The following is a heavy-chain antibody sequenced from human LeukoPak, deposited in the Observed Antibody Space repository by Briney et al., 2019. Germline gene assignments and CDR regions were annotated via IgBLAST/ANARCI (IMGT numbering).Heavy chain of an antibody. J-gene: IGHJ4*02. Sequence: PGGSLRLSCAASGFTFSSYGMHWVRQAPGKGLEWVAVISYDGSNKYYADSVKGRFTISRDNSKNTLYLQMNSLRAEDTAVYYCAKSSSWTDFDYWGQGTLVTVSS. V-gene: IGHV3-30*18. CDR3: AKSSSWTDFDY. D-gene: IGHD6-13*01. CDR2: ISYDGSNK. CDR1: GFTFSSYG.